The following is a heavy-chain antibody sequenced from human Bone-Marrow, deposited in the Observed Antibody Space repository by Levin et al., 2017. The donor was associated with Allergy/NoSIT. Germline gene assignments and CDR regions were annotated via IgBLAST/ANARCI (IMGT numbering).Heavy chain of an antibody. Sequence: GESLKISCKGSGYRFTNYWIGWVRQMPGKGLEWMGIIYPGDSDTRYSPSFQGQVTISADKSITTAYLQWSTLTASDTAMYYCAIPYSGTLIDVENNSDMWGQGTMVTVSS. D-gene: IGHD1-26*01. J-gene: IGHJ3*02. CDR1: GYRFTNYW. V-gene: IGHV5-51*01. CDR3: AIPYSGTLIDVENNSDM. CDR2: IYPGDSDT.